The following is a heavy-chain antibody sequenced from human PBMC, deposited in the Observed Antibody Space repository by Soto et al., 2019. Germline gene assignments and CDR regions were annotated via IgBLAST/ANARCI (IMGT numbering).Heavy chain of an antibody. V-gene: IGHV1-3*01. Sequence: QVQLVQSGAEVKKPGASVKVSCKASGYTFTSYAMHWVRQAPGQRLEWMGWINAGNGNTKYSQKFQGRVTITRDTPASKAELRLSSPGSEDTAVYSCAGVSGSSSGYLWGRSTLVTVSS. CDR1: GYTFTSYA. D-gene: IGHD6-19*01. J-gene: IGHJ2*01. CDR3: AGVSGSSSGYL. CDR2: INAGNGNT.